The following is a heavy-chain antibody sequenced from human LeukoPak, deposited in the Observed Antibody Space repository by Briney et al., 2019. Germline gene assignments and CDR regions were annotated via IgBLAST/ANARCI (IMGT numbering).Heavy chain of an antibody. CDR3: AKEWEPQRRTSFDY. J-gene: IGHJ4*02. D-gene: IGHD1-14*01. Sequence: PGGSLRLSCAASGFTFSSYGMHWVRQAPGKGLEWVAVISYDGSNKYYADSVKGRFTIFRDNSKNTLFLQMNSLRTEDTAVYSCAKEWEPQRRTSFDYCGQGTLVTVSS. CDR2: ISYDGSNK. CDR1: GFTFSSYG. V-gene: IGHV3-30*18.